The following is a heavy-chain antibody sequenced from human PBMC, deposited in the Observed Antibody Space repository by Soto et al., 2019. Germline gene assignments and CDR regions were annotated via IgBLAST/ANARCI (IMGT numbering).Heavy chain of an antibody. D-gene: IGHD4-17*01. Sequence: QVQLQESGPGLVKPSETLSLTCTVSGGSISSYYWSWIRQPPGKGLEWIGYIYYSGSTNYNPSLKSRVTISVDTSKNQCSRKLSSVTAADTAVYYCAGTYGDSDYGMDVWGQGTTVTVSS. V-gene: IGHV4-59*08. CDR1: GGSISSYY. J-gene: IGHJ6*02. CDR2: IYYSGST. CDR3: AGTYGDSDYGMDV.